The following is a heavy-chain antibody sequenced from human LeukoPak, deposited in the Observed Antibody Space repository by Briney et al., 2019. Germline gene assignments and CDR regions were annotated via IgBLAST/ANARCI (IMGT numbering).Heavy chain of an antibody. V-gene: IGHV3-23*01. CDR1: GFTFSSYA. J-gene: IGHJ6*02. D-gene: IGHD6-13*01. CDR2: ISGSGGST. CDR3: AKDVGSSWPRFYYYYGMDV. Sequence: PGGSLRLSCAASGFTFSSYAISWVRQAPGKGLEWVSAISGSGGSTYYADSVKGRFTISRDNSKNTLYLQMNSLRAEDTAVYYCAKDVGSSWPRFYYYYGMDVWGQGTTVTVSS.